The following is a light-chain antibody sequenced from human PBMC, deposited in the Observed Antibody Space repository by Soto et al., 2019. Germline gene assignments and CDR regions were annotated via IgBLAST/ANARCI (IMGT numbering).Light chain of an antibody. CDR2: GAS. CDR1: QSVSSDY. CDR3: QAFGTSPRWT. V-gene: IGKV3-20*01. Sequence: EIVMTQSPATLSLSPGERATLSCRASQSVSSDYLAWYQQRPGQAPRLLIYGASRRATGIPDRFSGSGSGTQFTLTINRLEPEDFAVYYCQAFGTSPRWTFGQGTKVDIK. J-gene: IGKJ1*01.